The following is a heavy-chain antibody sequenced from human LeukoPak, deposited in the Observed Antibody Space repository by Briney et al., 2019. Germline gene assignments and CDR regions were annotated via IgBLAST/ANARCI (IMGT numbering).Heavy chain of an antibody. D-gene: IGHD6-13*01. CDR1: GYTFTGYY. Sequence: ASVKVSCKASGYTFTGYYMHWVRQAPGQGLEWMGWINPNSGGTNYAQKFQGRVTMTRDTSISTAYMELSRLRSGDTAVYYCARVVTGIAAADYWGQGTLVTVSS. CDR2: INPNSGGT. J-gene: IGHJ4*02. CDR3: ARVVTGIAAADY. V-gene: IGHV1-2*02.